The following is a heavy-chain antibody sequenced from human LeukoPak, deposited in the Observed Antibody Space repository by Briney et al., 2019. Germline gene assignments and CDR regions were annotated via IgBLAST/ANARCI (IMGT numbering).Heavy chain of an antibody. Sequence: GGSLRLSCAASGFTFSSYWMSWVRQAPGKGLEWVANTKQDGSEKYYVDSVKGRFTISRDNAKNSLYLQMNSLRAEDTAVYYCAGDRNYDFRSAYCPFDYWGQGTLVSVSS. CDR1: GFTFSSYW. CDR2: TKQDGSEK. V-gene: IGHV3-7*01. J-gene: IGHJ4*02. CDR3: AGDRNYDFRSAYCPFDY. D-gene: IGHD3-3*01.